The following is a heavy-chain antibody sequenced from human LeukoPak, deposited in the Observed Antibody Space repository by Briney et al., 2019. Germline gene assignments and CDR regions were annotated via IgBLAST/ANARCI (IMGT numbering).Heavy chain of an antibody. CDR2: IYTSGST. Sequence: KPSETLSLTCTVSGGSISSGSYYWSWIRQPAGKGLEWIGRIYTSGSTYYNPSLKSRVTISVDTSKNQFSLKLSSVTAADTAVYYCARVFTYDSSGPPFDYWGQGTLVTVSS. V-gene: IGHV4-61*02. CDR1: GGSISSGSYY. D-gene: IGHD3-22*01. J-gene: IGHJ4*02. CDR3: ARVFTYDSSGPPFDY.